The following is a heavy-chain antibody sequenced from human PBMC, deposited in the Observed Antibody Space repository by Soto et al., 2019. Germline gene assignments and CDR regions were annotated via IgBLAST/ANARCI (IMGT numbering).Heavy chain of an antibody. J-gene: IGHJ5*02. Sequence: QLQLQESGPGLVKPSETLSLTCTVSGGSISSSSYYWGWIRQPPGKGLEWIGSIYYSGSTYYNPSLKRRVTISVDTSKNQFSLKLSSVTAADTAVYYCARRGGYSSSWYNWFDPWGQGTLVTVSS. CDR1: GGSISSSSYY. D-gene: IGHD6-13*01. CDR2: IYYSGST. CDR3: ARRGGYSSSWYNWFDP. V-gene: IGHV4-39*01.